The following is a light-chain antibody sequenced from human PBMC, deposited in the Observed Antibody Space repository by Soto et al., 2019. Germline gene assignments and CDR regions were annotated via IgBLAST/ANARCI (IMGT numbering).Light chain of an antibody. CDR3: QQYYSMPVS. V-gene: IGKV4-1*01. CDR1: QSVLYSSNTKNY. Sequence: DIVMTQSPDSLAVSLGERATINCKSNQSVLYSSNTKNYLAWYQQKPGQPPKLLIYWASTRESVVPDRFSGSGSGTDFTLTISSLQAEDVAVYYCQQYYSMPVSFGGGTKVDIK. J-gene: IGKJ4*01. CDR2: WAS.